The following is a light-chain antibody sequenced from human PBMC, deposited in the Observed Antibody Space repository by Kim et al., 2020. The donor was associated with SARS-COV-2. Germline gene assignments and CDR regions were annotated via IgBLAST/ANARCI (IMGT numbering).Light chain of an antibody. Sequence: GQRCTISCSGSRSNIGSNTVNWYQQHPGRAPKLLINTNNQETSGVPDRFSGSKSGTSASLAISWLQSEDEADYYCASWDVSLNGWVFGGGTQLTVL. CDR2: TNN. CDR3: ASWDVSLNGWV. CDR1: RSNIGSNT. V-gene: IGLV1-44*01. J-gene: IGLJ3*02.